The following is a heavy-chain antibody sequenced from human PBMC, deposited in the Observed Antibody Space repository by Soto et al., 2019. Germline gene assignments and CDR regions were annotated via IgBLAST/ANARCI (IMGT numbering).Heavy chain of an antibody. CDR1: DKSISKGIW. J-gene: IGHJ4*01. D-gene: IGHD2-2*01. CDR2: VHHTKGA. V-gene: IGHV4-4*02. CDR3: ARHTASRWRAEYSDY. Sequence: XETLSLTCVVSDKSISKGIWYNWFRQPPVQVLEWIGEVHHTKGALYNPALRSRVTVSADLFNSKIFLEVHSLGAPETAVYYCARHTASRWRAEYSDYWAQGATVTVS.